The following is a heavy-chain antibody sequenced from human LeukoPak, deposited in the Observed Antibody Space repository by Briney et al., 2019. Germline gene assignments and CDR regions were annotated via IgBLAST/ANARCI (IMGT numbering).Heavy chain of an antibody. CDR3: ARRAPRRPWDY. CDR1: GGSINSYY. V-gene: IGHV4-59*01. CDR2: IYYTGSA. Sequence: SETLSLTCDVSGGSINSYYWGWIRQPPGKGLEWLGYIYYTGSANYNPSLETRVTISIGPSKNSFSLTLSSVTAADTAVYYCARRAPRRPWDYWGQGTLVTVSS. D-gene: IGHD1-26*01. J-gene: IGHJ4*02.